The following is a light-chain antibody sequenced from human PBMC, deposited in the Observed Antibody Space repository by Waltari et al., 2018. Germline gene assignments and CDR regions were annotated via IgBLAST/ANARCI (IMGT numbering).Light chain of an antibody. Sequence: IQLTQSPSSLSASVGDRVTITCRASQGISSYLAWYQQKPGKAPKLLIYAASTLQSWVPSRFSGSGSGTDFTLTISSLQPEDFATYYCQQLNSYPGFGGGTKVEIK. CDR1: QGISSY. J-gene: IGKJ4*02. V-gene: IGKV1-9*01. CDR3: QQLNSYPG. CDR2: AAS.